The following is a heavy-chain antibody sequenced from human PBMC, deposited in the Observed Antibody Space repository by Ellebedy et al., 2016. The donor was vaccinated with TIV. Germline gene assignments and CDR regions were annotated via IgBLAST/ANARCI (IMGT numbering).Heavy chain of an antibody. D-gene: IGHD3-10*01. Sequence: ASVKVSCKASGGTFSSYAISWVRQAPGQGLEWMGGIIPIFGTANYAQKFQGRVTITADESTSTAYMELSSLRSEDTAVYYCARHSVRGVIRGPSSFDYWGQGTLVTVSS. CDR2: IIPIFGTA. CDR1: GGTFSSYA. CDR3: ARHSVRGVIRGPSSFDY. V-gene: IGHV1-69*13. J-gene: IGHJ4*02.